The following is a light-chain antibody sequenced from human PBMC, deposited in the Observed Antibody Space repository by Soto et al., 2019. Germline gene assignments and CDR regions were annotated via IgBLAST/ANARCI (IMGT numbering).Light chain of an antibody. J-gene: IGKJ1*01. CDR1: QSISNW. Sequence: DIQMTQSPSTLSASVGDRVTITCRASQSISNWLAWHQQKPGKAPKLLIYKASILESGVPSRFSGSGSGTEFTLTISSLQPDDFATYYCQQYNSYLWTFGQGTKVEIK. CDR3: QQYNSYLWT. V-gene: IGKV1-5*03. CDR2: KAS.